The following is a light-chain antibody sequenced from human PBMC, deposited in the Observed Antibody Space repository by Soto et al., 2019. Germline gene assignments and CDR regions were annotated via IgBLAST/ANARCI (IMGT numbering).Light chain of an antibody. J-gene: IGLJ2*01. Sequence: QSVLTQPPSVSGAPGQRVTISCTGSSSNIGAGYDVHWYQQLPGTAPKLLIYGNSNRPSGVPDRCSGSKSGTSASLAITGLQAEDEADYYCQSYDRSLSGSVFGGGTKLTVL. CDR2: GNS. V-gene: IGLV1-40*01. CDR3: QSYDRSLSGSV. CDR1: SSNIGAGYD.